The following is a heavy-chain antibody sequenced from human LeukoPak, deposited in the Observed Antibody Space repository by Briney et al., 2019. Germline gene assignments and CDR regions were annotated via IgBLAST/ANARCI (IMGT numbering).Heavy chain of an antibody. D-gene: IGHD3-10*01. CDR1: GFTFSRYD. Sequence: PGGSLRLSCTASGFTFSRYDMSWVRQAPGKGLEWVSGISDSAGTTYYADSVKGRFSISRDNSKNTLNLQMNSLRAEDTAVYYCAKSYYYGSGDYSLTAFDIWGQGTMDTVSS. CDR3: AKSYYYGSGDYSLTAFDI. V-gene: IGHV3-23*01. CDR2: ISDSAGTT. J-gene: IGHJ3*02.